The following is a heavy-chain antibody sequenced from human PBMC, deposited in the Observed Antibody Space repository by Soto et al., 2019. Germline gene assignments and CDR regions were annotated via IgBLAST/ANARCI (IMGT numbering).Heavy chain of an antibody. D-gene: IGHD3-3*01. CDR1: GFTFSSYA. Sequence: GGSLRLSCAASGFTFSSYAMHWVRQAPGKGLEWVAVISYDGSNKYYADSVKGRFTISRDNSKNTLYLQMNSLRAEDTAVYYCARDFLGTSDFWSGYFKMGYYYGMDVWGQGTTVTVS. J-gene: IGHJ6*02. V-gene: IGHV3-30-3*01. CDR2: ISYDGSNK. CDR3: ARDFLGTSDFWSGYFKMGYYYGMDV.